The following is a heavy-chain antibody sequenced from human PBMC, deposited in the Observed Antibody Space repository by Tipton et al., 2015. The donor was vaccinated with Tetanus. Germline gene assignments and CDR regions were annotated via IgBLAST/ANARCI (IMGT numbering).Heavy chain of an antibody. J-gene: IGHJ4*02. CDR2: IYYSGST. CDR1: GDSINSGDYY. Sequence: TLSLTCSVSGDSINSGDYYWSWIRQPPGKGLEWIGYIYYSGSTYYNPSLKSRVTISIDTSKNQFSLRLSSVTAADTAVYYCSSSPGNQYLAFFDCWGRGTKVSVSS. D-gene: IGHD3-3*02. V-gene: IGHV4-30-4*01. CDR3: SSSPGNQYLAFFDC.